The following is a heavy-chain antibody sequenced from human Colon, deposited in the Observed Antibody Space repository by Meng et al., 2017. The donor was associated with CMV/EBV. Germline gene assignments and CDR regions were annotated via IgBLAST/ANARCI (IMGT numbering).Heavy chain of an antibody. J-gene: IGHJ4*02. V-gene: IGHV3-30*02. CDR3: AKDSGGTIDY. CDR1: GFTFSSYC. D-gene: IGHD4-23*01. CDR2: IRYDGTNK. Sequence: GGSLRLSCAASGFTFSSYCMHWVRQAPGKGLEWVAFIRYDGTNKYYADSVRGRFTISRDNSKNALYLQMNSLRGEDTAVYYCAKDSGGTIDYWGQGTLVTVSS.